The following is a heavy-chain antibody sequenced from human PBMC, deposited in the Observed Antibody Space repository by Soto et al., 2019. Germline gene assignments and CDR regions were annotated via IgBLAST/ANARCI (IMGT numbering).Heavy chain of an antibody. J-gene: IGHJ4*02. V-gene: IGHV3-11*01. CDR2: ISSSGDII. D-gene: IGHD3-22*01. CDR3: ARDLGYYDSSGYFDY. CDR1: GFTFSDHY. Sequence: LILSCAASGFTFSDHYISWIRQAPVKGLEWVSYISSSGDIIYYADSVKGRFTISRDNAKNSLYLQMNSLRAEDTAVYYCARDLGYYDSSGYFDYWGQGTLVTVSS.